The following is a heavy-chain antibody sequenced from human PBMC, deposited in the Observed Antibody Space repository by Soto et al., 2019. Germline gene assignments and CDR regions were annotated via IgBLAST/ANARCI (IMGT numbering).Heavy chain of an antibody. CDR1: GGSISSGDYY. CDR2: IYDSGST. V-gene: IGHV4-30-4*01. Sequence: SETLSLTCTVSGGSISSGDYYWSWIRQPPGKGLEWIGYIYDSGSTYYNASLKSRVTISLDTSRNQFSLKLTSVSAADTAVYYCAGGGNYYGLRVWGQGTTVTVSS. CDR3: AGGGNYYGLRV. J-gene: IGHJ6*02.